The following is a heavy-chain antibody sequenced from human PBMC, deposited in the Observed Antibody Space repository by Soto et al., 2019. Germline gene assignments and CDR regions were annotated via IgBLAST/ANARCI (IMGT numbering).Heavy chain of an antibody. CDR1: GRTLSEIS. CDR2: FDPEYGKT. D-gene: IGHD3-16*01. CDR3: ATDEGDSFNRNYTYTDV. V-gene: IGHV1-24*01. J-gene: IGHJ6*03. Sequence: QVQLVQSGAEVKKPGASVKVSCKVSGRTLSEISIHWVRQAPGRGPERMGGFDPEYGKTTYAQKFQGRFTMTEDTPTDTAYMELSSLRSDDTAVYYCATDEGDSFNRNYTYTDVWGKGTTVTVSS.